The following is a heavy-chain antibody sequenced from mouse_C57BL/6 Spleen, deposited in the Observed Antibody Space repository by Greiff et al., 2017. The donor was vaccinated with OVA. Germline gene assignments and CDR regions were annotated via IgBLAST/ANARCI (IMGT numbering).Heavy chain of an antibody. Sequence: EVHLVESGGGLLQPGGSLILSCAASGFTFTDYYMSWVRQPPGKALEWLSFIRNKANGYTTEYSASVKGRFTISRDNSQSILYLQMNALRAEDSATYYCARSGSGYFDYWGQGTTLTVSS. J-gene: IGHJ2*01. CDR2: IRNKANGYTT. V-gene: IGHV7-3*01. CDR1: GFTFTDYY. CDR3: ARSGSGYFDY.